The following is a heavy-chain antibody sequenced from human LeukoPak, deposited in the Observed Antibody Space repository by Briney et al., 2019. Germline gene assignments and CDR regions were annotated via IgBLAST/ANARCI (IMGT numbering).Heavy chain of an antibody. CDR2: IIPIFGTA. J-gene: IGHJ5*02. CDR3: AREEPAAINWFDP. V-gene: IGHV1-69*01. CDR1: GGIFSSYA. D-gene: IGHD2-2*02. Sequence: SVKVSCKASGGIFSSYAISWVRQAPGQGLEWMGGIIPIFGTANYAQKFQGRVTITADESTSTAYMELSSLRSEDTAVYYCAREEPAAINWFDPWGQGTLVTVSS.